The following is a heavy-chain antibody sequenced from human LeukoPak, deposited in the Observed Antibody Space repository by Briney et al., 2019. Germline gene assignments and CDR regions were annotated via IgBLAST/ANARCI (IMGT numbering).Heavy chain of an antibody. V-gene: IGHV3-23*01. CDR3: AKSWGSGTYTFDY. J-gene: IGHJ4*02. CDR2: ITGGGDAT. CDR1: GFTFSAYA. D-gene: IGHD3-10*01. Sequence: GGSLRLSCATTGFTFSAYAMSWVRQAPGKGLEWVSTITGGGDATYHVDSVMGRFTISGDNSRNALSLQMNSLRAEDTAVYYCAKSWGSGTYTFDYWGQGILVTVSS.